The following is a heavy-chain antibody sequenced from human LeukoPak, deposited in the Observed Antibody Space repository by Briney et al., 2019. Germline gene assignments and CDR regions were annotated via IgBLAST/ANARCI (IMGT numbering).Heavy chain of an antibody. CDR1: GFTVISNY. CDR2: IYSGGST. V-gene: IGHV3-53*01. D-gene: IGHD6-19*01. J-gene: IGHJ3*02. Sequence: PGGSLRLSCAASGFTVISNYMSWVRQAPGKGPEWVSVIYSGGSTYYADSVKGRFTISRDNSKNTLYLQMNSLRAEDTAVYYCARDRSSGWYDAFDIWGQGTMVTVSS. CDR3: ARDRSSGWYDAFDI.